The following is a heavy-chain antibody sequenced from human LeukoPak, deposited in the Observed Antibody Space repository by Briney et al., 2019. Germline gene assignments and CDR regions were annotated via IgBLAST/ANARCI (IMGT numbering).Heavy chain of an antibody. CDR2: IYYSGST. CDR3: ARGLLVKFDY. Sequence: PSETLSLTCTVSGGSISSSSYYWGWIRQPPGKGLEWIGSIYYSGSTYYNPSLKSRVTISVDTSKNQFSLKLSSVTAADTAVYYCARGLLVKFDYWGQGTLVTVSS. V-gene: IGHV4-39*07. CDR1: GGSISSSSYY. J-gene: IGHJ4*02. D-gene: IGHD4-23*01.